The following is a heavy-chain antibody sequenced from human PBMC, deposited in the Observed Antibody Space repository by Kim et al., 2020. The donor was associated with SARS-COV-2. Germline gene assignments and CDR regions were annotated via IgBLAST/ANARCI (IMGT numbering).Heavy chain of an antibody. CDR3: TTEQWLGRGICDY. V-gene: IGHV3-15*01. J-gene: IGHJ4*02. Sequence: GGSLRLSCAASGFTFSNAWMSWVRQAPGKGLEWVGRIKSKTDGGTTDYAAPVKGRFTISRDDSKNTLYLQMNSLKTEDTAVYYCTTEQWLGRGICDYWGQGTLVTVSS. CDR2: IKSKTDGGTT. CDR1: GFTFSNAW. D-gene: IGHD6-19*01.